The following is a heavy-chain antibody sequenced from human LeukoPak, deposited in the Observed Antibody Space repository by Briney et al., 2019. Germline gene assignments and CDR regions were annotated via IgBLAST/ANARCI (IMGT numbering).Heavy chain of an antibody. D-gene: IGHD6-6*01. Sequence: AASVTVSCKASGYTFISYDINWVRQATGQGLEWMGWMNPNSGNTGYAQKFQGRVTMTRNTSISTAYMELSSLRSDDTAVYYCARVYSSSSIWFDPWGQGTLVTVSS. V-gene: IGHV1-8*01. CDR3: ARVYSSSSIWFDP. J-gene: IGHJ5*02. CDR2: MNPNSGNT. CDR1: GYTFISYD.